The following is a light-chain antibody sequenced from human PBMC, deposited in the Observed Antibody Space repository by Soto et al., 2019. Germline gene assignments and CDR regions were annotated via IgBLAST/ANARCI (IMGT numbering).Light chain of an antibody. CDR1: SSNIGAGYD. Sequence: QSVLTQPPSVSGAPGQRVTISCTGSSSNIGAGYDVHWYQQRPGTAPKLLIFGNTNRPSGVPDRFSGSKSGTSASLAITGLQAEDEGDHYCQSYDSTLSARYVFGTGTKVTVL. CDR2: GNT. V-gene: IGLV1-40*01. J-gene: IGLJ1*01. CDR3: QSYDSTLSARYV.